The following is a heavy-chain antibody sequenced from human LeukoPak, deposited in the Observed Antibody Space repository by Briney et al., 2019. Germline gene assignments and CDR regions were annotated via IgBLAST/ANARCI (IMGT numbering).Heavy chain of an antibody. CDR1: GFTFSSYG. J-gene: IGHJ4*02. D-gene: IGHD4-23*01. CDR3: AKGDGVVTYFDY. Sequence: GRSLRLSCAASGFTFSSYGMHWVRQAPGKGLEWVAVIWYDGSNKYYADSVKGRFTISRDNSKNTLYLQMNSLRAADTAVYYCAKGDGVVTYFDYWGQGTLVTVSS. V-gene: IGHV3-33*06. CDR2: IWYDGSNK.